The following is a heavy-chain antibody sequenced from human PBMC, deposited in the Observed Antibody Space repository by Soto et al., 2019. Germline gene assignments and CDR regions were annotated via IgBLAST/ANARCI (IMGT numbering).Heavy chain of an antibody. V-gene: IGHV3-7*05. Sequence: EVQLAEAGGGLVQWGGSLRLSCAASGLTFSDYWMNWVRQAPGKGLEWVASIKYDGAEKTYVDSVKGRFTISRDNPKNSVYLQMASLRAEDTAVYYCARDGVAPGLYFDHWGQGTPVTVSS. CDR3: ARDGVAPGLYFDH. CDR1: GLTFSDYW. CDR2: IKYDGAEK. J-gene: IGHJ4*02. D-gene: IGHD3-10*01.